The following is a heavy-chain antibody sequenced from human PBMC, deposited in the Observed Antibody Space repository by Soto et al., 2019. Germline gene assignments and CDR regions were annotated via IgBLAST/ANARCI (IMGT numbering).Heavy chain of an antibody. J-gene: IGHJ6*02. CDR2: INGFGDRT. CDR3: ANVDWNYGKDA. D-gene: IGHD1-1*01. V-gene: IGHV3-23*01. CDR1: GLTFRSYA. Sequence: EVQLLESGGGLVQPGGSLRLSFAASGLTFRSYAMSWVRQAPGKGLEWVSGINGFGDRTNYADSVKGRFTISRDNSKNTLYLQMNSLRVEDTAIYYCANVDWNYGKDAWGQGTTVTVSS.